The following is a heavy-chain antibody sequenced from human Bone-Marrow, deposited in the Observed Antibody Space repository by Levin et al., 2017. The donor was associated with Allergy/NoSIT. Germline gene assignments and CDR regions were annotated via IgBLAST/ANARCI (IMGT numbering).Heavy chain of an antibody. V-gene: IGHV3-66*01. D-gene: IGHD1-1*01. CDR3: ARDANGIY. J-gene: IGHJ4*02. Sequence: GGSLRLSCAASGVTVGNNLMSWVRQTPEKRLEWVAVIYSVGSTYYADSVKGRFTISRDSVKNTVYLQMNNLRGEDTAVYYCARDANGIYWGQGTLVTVSS. CDR1: GVTVGNNL. CDR2: IYSVGST.